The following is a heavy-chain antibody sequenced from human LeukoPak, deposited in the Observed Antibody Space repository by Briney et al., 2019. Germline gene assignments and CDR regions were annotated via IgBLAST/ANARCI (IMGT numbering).Heavy chain of an antibody. V-gene: IGHV4-30-2*01. Sequence: SETLSLTCAVSGGSISSGGYSWSWIRQPPGKGLEWIGYIYHSGSTYYNPSLKSRVTISVDRSENQFSLKLSSVTAADTAVYYCARAQGYRSSTSCYRWDNWFDPWGQGTLVTVSS. J-gene: IGHJ5*02. D-gene: IGHD2-2*01. CDR2: IYHSGST. CDR1: GGSISSGGYS. CDR3: ARAQGYRSSTSCYRWDNWFDP.